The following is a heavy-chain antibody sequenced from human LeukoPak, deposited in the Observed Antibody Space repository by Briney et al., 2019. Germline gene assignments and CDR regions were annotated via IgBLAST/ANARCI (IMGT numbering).Heavy chain of an antibody. Sequence: GGSLRLSCAASGFTFSSYAMSWVRQAPGKGLEWVSAISGSGGSTYYADSVKGRFTISRDNSKNTLYLQMNSLRAEDTAVYYCARGPQARTGVDYFDYWGQGTLVTVSS. CDR2: ISGSGGST. D-gene: IGHD7-27*01. CDR3: ARGPQARTGVDYFDY. J-gene: IGHJ4*02. CDR1: GFTFSSYA. V-gene: IGHV3-23*01.